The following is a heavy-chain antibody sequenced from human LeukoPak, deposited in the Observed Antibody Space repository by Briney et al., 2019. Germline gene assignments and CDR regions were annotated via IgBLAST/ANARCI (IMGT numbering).Heavy chain of an antibody. V-gene: IGHV4-59*08. J-gene: IGHJ6*02. Sequence: SETLSLTCTVSGGSISSYYWSWIRQPPGKGLEWIGYIYYSGSTNYNPSLKSRVTISVDTSKNQFSLKLNSVTAADTAVYYCARLSIHCSSTSCYTVPYYYYYGMDVWGQGTTVTVSS. CDR3: ARLSIHCSSTSCYTVPYYYYYGMDV. CDR1: GGSISSYY. CDR2: IYYSGST. D-gene: IGHD2-2*02.